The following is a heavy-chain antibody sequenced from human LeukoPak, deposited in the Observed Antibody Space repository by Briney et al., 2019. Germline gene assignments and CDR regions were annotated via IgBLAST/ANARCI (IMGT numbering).Heavy chain of an antibody. Sequence: GRSLRFSCAASGFTFSSYGMHWVRQAPGKGLEWVAVIWYDGSNKYYADSVKGRFTISRDNSKNTLYLQMNSLRAEDTAVYYCARGRGVVPAAFNWFDPWGQGTLVTVSS. CDR2: IWYDGSNK. CDR1: GFTFSSYG. J-gene: IGHJ5*02. CDR3: ARGRGVVPAAFNWFDP. V-gene: IGHV3-33*01. D-gene: IGHD2-2*01.